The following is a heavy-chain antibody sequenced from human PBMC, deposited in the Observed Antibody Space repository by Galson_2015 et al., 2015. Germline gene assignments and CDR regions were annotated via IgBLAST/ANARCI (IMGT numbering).Heavy chain of an antibody. V-gene: IGHV3-30-3*01. Sequence: SLRLSCAASGFTFSSYAMSWVRQAPGKGLEWVAVISYDGSNKYYADSVKGRFTISRDNSKNTLYLQMNSLRAEDTAVYYCARANYYDSSGYYYVQGYYYYYGMDVWGQGTTVTVSS. CDR1: GFTFSSYA. J-gene: IGHJ6*02. CDR2: ISYDGSNK. D-gene: IGHD3-22*01. CDR3: ARANYYDSSGYYYVQGYYYYYGMDV.